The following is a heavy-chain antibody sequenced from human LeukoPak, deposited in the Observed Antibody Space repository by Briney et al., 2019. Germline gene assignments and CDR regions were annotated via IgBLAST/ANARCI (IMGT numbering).Heavy chain of an antibody. D-gene: IGHD3-22*01. J-gene: IGHJ4*02. CDR3: ARGLYYYDSSGYIG. Sequence: GGSLRLSCAASGFTFSSYAMHWVRQAPGKGLEWVAVISYGGSNKYYADSVKGRFTISRDNSKNTLYLQMNSLRAEDTAVYYCARGLYYYDSSGYIGWGQGTLVTVSS. CDR2: ISYGGSNK. V-gene: IGHV3-30-3*01. CDR1: GFTFSSYA.